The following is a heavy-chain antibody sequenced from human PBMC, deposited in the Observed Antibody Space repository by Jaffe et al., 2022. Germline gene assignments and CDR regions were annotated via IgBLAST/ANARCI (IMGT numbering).Heavy chain of an antibody. Sequence: QVQLQESGPGLVKPSETLSLTCAVSGYSISSGYYWGWIRQPPGKGLEWIGSIYHSGSTYYNPSLKSRVTISVDTSKNQFSLKLSSVTAADTAVYYCARYTSEYRMSIAAAGADPFDPWGQGTLVTVSS. J-gene: IGHJ5*02. CDR3: ARYTSEYRMSIAAAGADPFDP. V-gene: IGHV4-38-2*01. D-gene: IGHD6-13*01. CDR2: IYHSGST. CDR1: GYSISSGYY.